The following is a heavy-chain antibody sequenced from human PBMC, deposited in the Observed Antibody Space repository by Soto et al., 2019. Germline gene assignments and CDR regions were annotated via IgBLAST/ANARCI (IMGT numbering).Heavy chain of an antibody. CDR2: INPNSGGT. D-gene: IGHD6-6*01. J-gene: IGHJ5*02. V-gene: IGHV1-2*04. Sequence: ASVKVSCKASGYTFTGYYMHWVRQAPGQGLEWMGWINPNSGGTNYAQKFQGWVTMTRDTSISTAYMELSRLRSDDTAVYYCARGPPRIAARRKGGWFDPWGQGTLVTVSS. CDR1: GYTFTGYY. CDR3: ARGPPRIAARRKGGWFDP.